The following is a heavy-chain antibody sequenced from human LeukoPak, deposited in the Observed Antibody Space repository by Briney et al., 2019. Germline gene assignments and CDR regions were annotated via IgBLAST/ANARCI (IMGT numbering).Heavy chain of an antibody. CDR3: TKDSSVPFGITD. V-gene: IGHV3-23*01. CDR2: IGGSGDT. D-gene: IGHD5/OR15-5a*01. Sequence: GGSLRLSCAASGFTFSRYAMSWGRQAPGKGLEWVSAIGGSGDTYYADSVKGRFTISRDNSKSTLSLQMNSLRAEDTAVYYCTKDSSVPFGITDWGQGTLVTVSS. J-gene: IGHJ4*02. CDR1: GFTFSRYA.